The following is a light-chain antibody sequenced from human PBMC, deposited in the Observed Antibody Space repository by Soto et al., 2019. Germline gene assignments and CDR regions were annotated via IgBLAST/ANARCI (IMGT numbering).Light chain of an antibody. CDR3: ATWDNSLSEVV. J-gene: IGLJ2*01. CDR2: NSD. V-gene: IGLV1-51*01. CDR1: NSNIGSKF. Sequence: QSVLTQPPSVSAAAGQKVTISCSGSNSNIGSKFVSWYQQFPGTAPKLLMFNSDKRPSGIPDRFSGSKSGTSATLAITGLQAGDEADYYCATWDNSLSEVVFGGGTKVTVL.